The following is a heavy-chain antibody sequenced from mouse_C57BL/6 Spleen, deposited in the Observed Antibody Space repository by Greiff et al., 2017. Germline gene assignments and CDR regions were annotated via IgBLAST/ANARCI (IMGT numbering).Heavy chain of an antibody. J-gene: IGHJ4*01. CDR3: ARATYYYAMDY. Sequence: VQLQQPGAELVRPGSSVKLSCKASGYTFTSYWMDWVKQRPGQGLEWIGNIYPSDSETHYNQKFKDKATLTVDKSSSTAYMQLSSLTSEDSAVYYCARATYYYAMDYWGQGTSGTVSS. D-gene: IGHD6-1*01. CDR2: IYPSDSET. V-gene: IGHV1-61*01. CDR1: GYTFTSYW.